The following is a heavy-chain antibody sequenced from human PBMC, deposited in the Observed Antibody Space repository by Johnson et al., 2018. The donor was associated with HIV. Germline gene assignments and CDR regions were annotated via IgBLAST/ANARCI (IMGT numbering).Heavy chain of an antibody. CDR1: GFTFDDFG. V-gene: IGHV3-7*01. J-gene: IGHJ3*02. CDR2: IKQDGAEK. CDR3: AKGLVYADPDDAFDI. Sequence: MLLVESGGGVVRPGGSLRLSCAASGFTFDDFGMGWVRQAPGKGLEWVANIKQDGAEKYYVDSMKGRFTISRDNSKNTLYLQMNSLRAEDTAVYYCAKGLVYADPDDAFDIWGQGTMVTVSS. D-gene: IGHD2-8*01.